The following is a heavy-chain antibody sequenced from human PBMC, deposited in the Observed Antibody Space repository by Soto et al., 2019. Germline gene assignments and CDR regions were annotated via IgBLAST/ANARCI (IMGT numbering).Heavy chain of an antibody. CDR3: ASRYDIGDY. V-gene: IGHV1-69*02. D-gene: IGHD3-9*01. J-gene: IGHJ4*02. CDR2: IIPILGIA. CDR1: GGTFSSYT. Sequence: QVQLVQSGAEVKKPVSSVKVSCKASGGTFSSYTISWVRQAPGQGLEWMGRIIPILGIANYAQKFQGRVTITADKSTSTAYMELRSLRSEDTAGYYCASRYDIGDYWGQGTLVTVSS.